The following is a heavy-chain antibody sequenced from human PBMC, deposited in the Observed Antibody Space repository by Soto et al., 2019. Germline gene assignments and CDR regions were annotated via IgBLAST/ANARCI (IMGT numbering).Heavy chain of an antibody. CDR1: GGSISSGDYY. Sequence: SETLSLTCTFSGGSISSGDYYWSWVRQPPGKGLEWIGYIYYSGSTYYNPSLKSRVTISVDTSKNQFSLQLSSVTAADTAVYYCARKTSYSNPFDPWGQGTLVTVSS. CDR2: IYYSGST. J-gene: IGHJ5*02. V-gene: IGHV4-30-4*01. D-gene: IGHD4-4*01. CDR3: ARKTSYSNPFDP.